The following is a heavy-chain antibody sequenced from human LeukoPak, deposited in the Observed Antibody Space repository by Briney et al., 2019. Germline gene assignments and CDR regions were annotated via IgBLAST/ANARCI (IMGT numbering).Heavy chain of an antibody. CDR2: ISSSSSTI. CDR3: ARSIAAAAPPAFDI. J-gene: IGHJ3*02. Sequence: PGGSLRLSCAASGFTFSSYSMNWVRQAPGKGLEWVSYISSSSSTIYYADSVKGRFTISRDNAKNSLYLQMNSLRAEDTAVYYCARSIAAAAPPAFDIWGQGTMVTVSS. CDR1: GFTFSSYS. V-gene: IGHV3-48*01. D-gene: IGHD6-13*01.